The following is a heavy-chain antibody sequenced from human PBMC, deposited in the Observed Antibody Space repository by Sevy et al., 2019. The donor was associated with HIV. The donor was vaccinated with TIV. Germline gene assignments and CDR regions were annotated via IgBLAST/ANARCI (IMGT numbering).Heavy chain of an antibody. V-gene: IGHV3-48*01. CDR2: ISSSSSTI. Sequence: GGSLRLSCAASGFTFSSYSMNWVRQAPGKGLEWVSYISSSSSTIYYADSVKGRFTISRNNAKNSLYLQMNSLRAEETAVYYCARDIAARLSYYYYGMDVWGQGTTVTVSS. J-gene: IGHJ6*02. CDR3: ARDIAARLSYYYYGMDV. CDR1: GFTFSSYS. D-gene: IGHD6-13*01.